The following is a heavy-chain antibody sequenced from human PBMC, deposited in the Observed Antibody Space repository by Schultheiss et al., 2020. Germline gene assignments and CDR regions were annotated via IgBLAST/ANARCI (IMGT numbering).Heavy chain of an antibody. Sequence: SETLSLTCSVSSGSVISTSHYWDWVRQPPGEGLEWIGYIYYSGSTNYNPSLKSRVTISVDTSKNQFSLKLSSVTAADTAVYYCARGGATVTSRPLDYWGQGTLVTVSS. CDR1: SGSVISTSHY. J-gene: IGHJ4*02. D-gene: IGHD4-17*01. CDR2: IYYSGST. V-gene: IGHV4-61*05. CDR3: ARGGATVTSRPLDY.